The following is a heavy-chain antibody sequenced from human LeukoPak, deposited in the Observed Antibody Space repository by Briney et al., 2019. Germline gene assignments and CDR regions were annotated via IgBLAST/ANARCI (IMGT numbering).Heavy chain of an antibody. D-gene: IGHD2-15*01. V-gene: IGHV5-10-1*01. Sequence: GESLKISCKGSGYSFTSYWITWVRQMPGKGLEWMGRIDPSDSYSNYSPSYQGHVTISTDKSISTAYVQWSSLKASDTAMYYCARSVAATSEHDYWDQGTLVTVSS. CDR2: IDPSDSYS. CDR3: ARSVAATSEHDY. CDR1: GYSFTSYW. J-gene: IGHJ4*02.